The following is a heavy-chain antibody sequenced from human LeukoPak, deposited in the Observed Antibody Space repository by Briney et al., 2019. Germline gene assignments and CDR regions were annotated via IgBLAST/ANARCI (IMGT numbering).Heavy chain of an antibody. J-gene: IGHJ4*02. CDR1: GYTFTSYG. Sequence: ASVKVSCKASGYTFTSYGISWVRQAPGQGLEWMGWISAYNGNTNYAQKLQGRVTMTTDTSTSTAYMELRSLRSDDTAVYYRAREYYYDSSGYYPGYWGQGTLVTVSS. V-gene: IGHV1-18*01. D-gene: IGHD3-22*01. CDR2: ISAYNGNT. CDR3: AREYYYDSSGYYPGY.